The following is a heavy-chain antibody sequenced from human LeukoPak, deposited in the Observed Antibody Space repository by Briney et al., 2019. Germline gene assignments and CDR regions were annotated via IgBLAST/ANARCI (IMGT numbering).Heavy chain of an antibody. CDR2: IIPIFGTA. CDR1: GGTFSSYA. V-gene: IGHV1-69*05. Sequence: ASVKVSCKASGGTFSSYAISWVRQAPGQGPEWMGGIIPIFGTANYAQKFQGRVTITTDESTSTAYMELSSLRSGDTAVYYCARGGGYYPYNWFDPWGQGTLVTVSS. D-gene: IGHD3-22*01. CDR3: ARGGGYYPYNWFDP. J-gene: IGHJ5*02.